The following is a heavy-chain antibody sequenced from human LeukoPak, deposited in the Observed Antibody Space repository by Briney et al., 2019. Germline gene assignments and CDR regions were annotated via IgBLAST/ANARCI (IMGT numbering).Heavy chain of an antibody. Sequence: PSQTLSLTCAVSGGSISSGGYSWSWIRQPPGRGLEWIGYIYYSGSTNYNPSLKSRVTISVDTSKNQFSLKLSSVTAADTAVYYCARETDDYGEKGYYFDYWGQGTLVTVSS. CDR3: ARETDDYGEKGYYFDY. V-gene: IGHV4-61*08. CDR1: GGSISSGGYS. J-gene: IGHJ4*02. D-gene: IGHD4/OR15-4a*01. CDR2: IYYSGST.